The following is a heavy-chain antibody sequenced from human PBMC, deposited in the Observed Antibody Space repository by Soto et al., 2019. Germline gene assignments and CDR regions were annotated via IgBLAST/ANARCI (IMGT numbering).Heavy chain of an antibody. V-gene: IGHV1-69*01. CDR2: IIPIFGGP. J-gene: IGHJ6*02. D-gene: IGHD3-3*01. CDR3: ATHETDFSFSDTQYGMDV. CDR1: GGTFRSYV. Sequence: VQLVQSGAEVKKPGSSVKVACTSSGGTFRSYVVGWVRQARGQGLELMGGIIPIFGGPRYAQKFQGRITIPADDSTGTAYMELTRLRFEDTAVYYWATHETDFSFSDTQYGMDVWGQGTTVTVSS.